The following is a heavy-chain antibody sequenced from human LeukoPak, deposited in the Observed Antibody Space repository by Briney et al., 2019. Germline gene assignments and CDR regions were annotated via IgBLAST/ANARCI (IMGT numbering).Heavy chain of an antibody. V-gene: IGHV3-23*01. CDR1: GFTFSSYA. Sequence: GGSLRLSCAASGFTFSSYAMSWVRQAPGKGLEWVSAISGSGGSTYYADSVKGRFTISRDNSKNTLYLQMNSLGAEDTAVYYCARGGVGYCSSTSCFRRFDPWGQGTLVTVSS. J-gene: IGHJ5*02. D-gene: IGHD2-2*01. CDR2: ISGSGGST. CDR3: ARGGVGYCSSTSCFRRFDP.